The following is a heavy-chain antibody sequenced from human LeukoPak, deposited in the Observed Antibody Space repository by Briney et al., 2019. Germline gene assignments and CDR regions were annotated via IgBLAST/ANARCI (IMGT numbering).Heavy chain of an antibody. D-gene: IGHD3-10*01. CDR2: IYYSGST. Sequence: PSETLSLTCTVSGGSISSSSYYWGWIRQPPGSGLEWLGSIYYSGSTYYTPSLMCRVTISVDTSKDQFSLKLSSVTAAYTAVYYCARHVFTISMVRGVIITGSHFDYWGQGTLVTVSS. V-gene: IGHV4-39*01. CDR3: ARHVFTISMVRGVIITGSHFDY. J-gene: IGHJ4*02. CDR1: GGSISSSSYY.